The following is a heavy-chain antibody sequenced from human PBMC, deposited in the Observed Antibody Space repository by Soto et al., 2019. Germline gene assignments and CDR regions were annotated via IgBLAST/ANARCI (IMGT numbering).Heavy chain of an antibody. D-gene: IGHD3-10*01. V-gene: IGHV3-48*03. CDR1: GFTLSSYG. J-gene: IGHJ6*02. Sequence: GGSLRPACAPSGFTLSSYGMNWVRQAPGKGLEWVSYISSSGSTIYYADSVKGRFTISRDNAKNSLYLQMNSLRAEDTAVYYCARDWFGELLNTYYGMDVWGQGTTVTV. CDR2: ISSSGSTI. CDR3: ARDWFGELLNTYYGMDV.